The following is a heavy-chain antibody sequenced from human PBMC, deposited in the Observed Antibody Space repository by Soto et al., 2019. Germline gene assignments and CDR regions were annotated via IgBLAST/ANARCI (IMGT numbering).Heavy chain of an antibody. D-gene: IGHD2-2*01. J-gene: IGHJ5*02. Sequence: QVQLVQSGAEVKKPGSSVKVSCRGSGGFNSYSISWVRQAPGQGLERMGGIIPIFATPTYAQKFQGRVTITADKSTYTSYMELSRLTSEDTAVYYCARGGPVIIPAATNWFDPWGQGTLVSVSS. CDR3: ARGGPVIIPAATNWFDP. CDR1: GGFNSYS. CDR2: IIPIFATP. V-gene: IGHV1-69*06.